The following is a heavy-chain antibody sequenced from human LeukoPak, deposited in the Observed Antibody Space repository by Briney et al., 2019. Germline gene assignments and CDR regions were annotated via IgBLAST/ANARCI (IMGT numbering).Heavy chain of an antibody. CDR1: GGSFSGYY. Sequence: SESLSLACAVHGGSFSGYYWSWIRQPPGRGLEWIGEINHRGSPNYNRSLKGQLTISEDTHKNQSSLKLSSVAAADTAVYSCARDAGGYGFDPWGQGTLVTVSS. CDR3: ARDAGGYGFDP. J-gene: IGHJ5*02. V-gene: IGHV4-34*01. CDR2: INHRGSP. D-gene: IGHD6-13*01.